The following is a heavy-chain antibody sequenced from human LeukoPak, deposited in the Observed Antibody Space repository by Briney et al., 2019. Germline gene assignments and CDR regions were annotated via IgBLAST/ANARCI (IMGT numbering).Heavy chain of an antibody. V-gene: IGHV4-28*01. D-gene: IGHD1-26*01. CDR2: IYYGGST. J-gene: IGHJ4*02. Sequence: SETLSLTCAVSGDSISSGNWWGWIRQPPGKGLEWIGYIYYGGSTYYNPSLKSPVTISVDTSKNQFSLKLSSVTAVDTAVYYCARTLSGSYHYFDYWGQGTLLTVSS. CDR1: GDSISSGNW. CDR3: ARTLSGSYHYFDY.